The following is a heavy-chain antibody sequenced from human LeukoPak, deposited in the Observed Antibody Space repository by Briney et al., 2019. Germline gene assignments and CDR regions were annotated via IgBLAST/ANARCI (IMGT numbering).Heavy chain of an antibody. CDR2: FYTSGST. CDR1: GGSISSGTYY. Sequence: SETLSLTCTVSGGSISSGTYYWSWIRQPAGKGLEWIGRFYTSGSTNYNPSLKSRVTISVDTSKNQFSLKLSSVTAADTAVYYCARDAAAGTGWFDPWGQGTLVTVSS. J-gene: IGHJ5*02. CDR3: ARDAAAGTGWFDP. V-gene: IGHV4-61*02. D-gene: IGHD6-13*01.